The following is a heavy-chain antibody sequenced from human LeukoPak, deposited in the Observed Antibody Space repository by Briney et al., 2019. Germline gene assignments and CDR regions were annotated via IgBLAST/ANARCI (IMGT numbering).Heavy chain of an antibody. Sequence: TLSLTCTVSGGSISSGDYYWSWIRQHPGKGLEWIVYIHYSGNTYYNPSLKSRVTISVDTSKKQFSLKLSSVTAADTAVYYCARVGVAAKSSRYFDYWGQGTLVTVSS. V-gene: IGHV4-31*03. D-gene: IGHD2-15*01. CDR1: GGSISSGDYY. CDR2: IHYSGNT. J-gene: IGHJ4*02. CDR3: ARVGVAAKSSRYFDY.